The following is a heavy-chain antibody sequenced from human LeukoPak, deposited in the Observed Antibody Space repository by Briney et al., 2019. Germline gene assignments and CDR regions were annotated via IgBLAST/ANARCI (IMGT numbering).Heavy chain of an antibody. V-gene: IGHV4-4*02. CDR2: IYYSGST. Sequence: SGTLSLTCAVSGGSISSSNWWSWVRQPPGKGLEWIGYIYYSGSTNYNPSLKSRVTISVDTSKNQFSLKLSSVTAADTAVYYCARHYPQFGSGSPYYFDYWGQGTLVTVSS. D-gene: IGHD3-10*01. CDR3: ARHYPQFGSGSPYYFDY. CDR1: GGSISSSNW. J-gene: IGHJ4*02.